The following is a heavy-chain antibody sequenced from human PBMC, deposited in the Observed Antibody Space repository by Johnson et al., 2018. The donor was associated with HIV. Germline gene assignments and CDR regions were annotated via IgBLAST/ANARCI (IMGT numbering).Heavy chain of an antibody. CDR1: GFIFSSYG. D-gene: IGHD2-8*02. V-gene: IGHV3-NL1*01. CDR2: IYSGGST. CDR3: ARESTGAGTAFDI. Sequence: VQLVESGGGVVQPGGSLRLSCAASGFIFSSYGMHWVRQAPGKGLEWVSVIYSGGSTYYADSVKGRFTISRDNSKNTLYLQMNSLRAEDTAVYYCARESTGAGTAFDIWGQGTMVTVSS. J-gene: IGHJ3*02.